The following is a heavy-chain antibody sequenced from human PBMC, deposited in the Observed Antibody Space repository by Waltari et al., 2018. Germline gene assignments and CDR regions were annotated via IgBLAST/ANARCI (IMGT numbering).Heavy chain of an antibody. CDR3: ARHNWGDAFDI. CDR1: GYSISSGYY. J-gene: IGHJ3*02. Sequence: QVQLQESGPGLVKPSETLSLTCAVSGYSISSGYYWGWIRQPPGKGLEWIGSIYHSGSTYYNPSLKSRVTISVDTSKNQFSLKLSSVTAADTAVYYCARHNWGDAFDIWGQGTMVTVSS. D-gene: IGHD7-27*01. V-gene: IGHV4-38-2*01. CDR2: IYHSGST.